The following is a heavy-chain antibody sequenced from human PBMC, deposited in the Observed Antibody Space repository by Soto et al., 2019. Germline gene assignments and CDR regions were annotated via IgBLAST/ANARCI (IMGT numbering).Heavy chain of an antibody. CDR1: GYTFTGYY. D-gene: IGHD2-2*01. J-gene: IGHJ3*02. CDR3: ASTRVRCSSTSCSSGAFDI. Sequence: GASVKVSFKACGYTFTGYYMHWLRQAPGQGLEWMGWINPNSGGTNYAQKFQGWVTMTRDTSISTAYMELSRLRSDDTAVYYCASTRVRCSSTSCSSGAFDIWGQGTMVTVSS. V-gene: IGHV1-2*04. CDR2: INPNSGGT.